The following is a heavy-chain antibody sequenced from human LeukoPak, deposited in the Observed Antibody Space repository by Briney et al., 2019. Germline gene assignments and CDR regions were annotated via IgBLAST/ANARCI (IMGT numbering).Heavy chain of an antibody. CDR2: INAGNGNT. V-gene: IGHV1-3*03. CDR3: ARAQGWGSGYPPFDY. J-gene: IGHJ4*02. CDR1: GYTFTSYA. Sequence: ASVKVSCKASGYTFTSYAMHWVSQAPGQRLEWMGWINAGNGNTKYSQEFQGRVTITRDTSASTAYMEPSSLRSEDMAVYYCARAQGWGSGYPPFDYWGQGTLVTVSS. D-gene: IGHD3-22*01.